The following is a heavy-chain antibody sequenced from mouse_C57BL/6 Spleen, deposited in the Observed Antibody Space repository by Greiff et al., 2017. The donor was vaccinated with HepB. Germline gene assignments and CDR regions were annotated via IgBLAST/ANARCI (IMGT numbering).Heavy chain of an antibody. CDR3: ARGGSSPYYYAMDY. CDR2: ISDGGSYT. V-gene: IGHV5-4*03. CDR1: GFTFSSYA. Sequence: EVKVVESGGGLVKPGGSLKLSCAASGFTFSSYAMSWVRQTPEKRLEWVATISDGGSYTYYPDNVKGRFTISRDNAKNNLYLQMSHLKSEDTAMYYCARGGSSPYYYAMDYWGQGTSVTVSS. D-gene: IGHD1-1*01. J-gene: IGHJ4*01.